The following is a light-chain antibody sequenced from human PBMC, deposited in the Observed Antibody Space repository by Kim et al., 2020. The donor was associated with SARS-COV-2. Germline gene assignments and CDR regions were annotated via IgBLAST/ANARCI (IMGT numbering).Light chain of an antibody. CDR3: QHYSRFPYT. CDR1: QTISTW. Sequence: SASVGDRVTITCRASQTISTWLAWYQQKPGNAPNLLIYLASTLETGVPSRFIGSGSGTEFTLTIDSLLPDDFAAYFCQHYSRFPYTFGQGTKLEI. V-gene: IGKV1-5*03. J-gene: IGKJ2*01. CDR2: LAS.